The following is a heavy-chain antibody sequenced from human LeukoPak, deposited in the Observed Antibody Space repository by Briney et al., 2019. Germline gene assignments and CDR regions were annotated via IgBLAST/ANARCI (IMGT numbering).Heavy chain of an antibody. CDR3: AKDQGYAIGLYYFDY. CDR1: GFTFSSYA. D-gene: IGHD2-8*01. Sequence: PGGSLRLSCAASGFTFSSYAMHWVRQAPGKGLEWVAVISYDGSNKYYADSVEGRFTISRDNSKNTLYLQMNSLRAEDTAVYYCAKDQGYAIGLYYFDYWGQGTLVTVSS. J-gene: IGHJ4*02. V-gene: IGHV3-30*04. CDR2: ISYDGSNK.